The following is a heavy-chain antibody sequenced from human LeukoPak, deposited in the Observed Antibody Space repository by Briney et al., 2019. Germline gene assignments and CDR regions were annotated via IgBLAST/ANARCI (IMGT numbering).Heavy chain of an antibody. CDR2: ISRDGSRR. CDR3: AKDILDYGDYSFDY. D-gene: IGHD4-17*01. Sequence: GGSLRLSCAASGFTFDVYAMHWVRQARGKGLEWVSLISRDGSRRYYADSVKGRFTISRDNTKNSLFLQMNGLRSEDTALYYCAKDILDYGDYSFDYWGQGTLVTVSS. CDR1: GFTFDVYA. J-gene: IGHJ4*02. V-gene: IGHV3-43*02.